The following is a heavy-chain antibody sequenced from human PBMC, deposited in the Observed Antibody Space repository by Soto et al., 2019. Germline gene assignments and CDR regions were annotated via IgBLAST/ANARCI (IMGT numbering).Heavy chain of an antibody. J-gene: IGHJ4*02. CDR2: ISGSGGST. Sequence: PGGSLRLSCAASGFTFSSYAMSWVRQAPGKGLGWVSAISGSGGSTYYADSVKGRFTISRDNSKNTLYLQMNSLRAEDTAVYYCAKDIVVVVAATLFDYWGQGTLVTVSS. CDR1: GFTFSSYA. D-gene: IGHD2-15*01. CDR3: AKDIVVVVAATLFDY. V-gene: IGHV3-23*01.